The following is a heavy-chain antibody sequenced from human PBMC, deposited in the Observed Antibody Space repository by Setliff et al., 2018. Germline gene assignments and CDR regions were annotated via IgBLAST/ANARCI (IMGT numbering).Heavy chain of an antibody. V-gene: IGHV4-39*01. D-gene: IGHD3-10*01. CDR2: MYYSGST. Sequence: KTSETLSLTCSVSGGSISSGSYYWGWIRQSPGKGLGWIGSMYYSGSTYYNPSLKGRVTLSVDTTKNQFSLKLSSMTAADTAVYFCARHLLVQGTYHFDYWGQGSPVTVSS. J-gene: IGHJ4*02. CDR1: GGSISSGSYY. CDR3: ARHLLVQGTYHFDY.